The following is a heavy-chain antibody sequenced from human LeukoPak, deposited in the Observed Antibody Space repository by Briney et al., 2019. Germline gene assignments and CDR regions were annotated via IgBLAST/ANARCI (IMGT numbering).Heavy chain of an antibody. CDR3: ASTGPRSAYYDSSGYYY. CDR1: GGSISSGGYY. D-gene: IGHD3-22*01. V-gene: IGHV4-31*03. Sequence: PSETLSLTCTVSGGSISSGGYYWSWIRQHPGKGLEWIGYIYYSGSTYYNPSLKSRVTISVDTSKNQFSLKLSSVTAADTAVYYCASTGPRSAYYDSSGYYYWGQGTLDTVSS. J-gene: IGHJ4*02. CDR2: IYYSGST.